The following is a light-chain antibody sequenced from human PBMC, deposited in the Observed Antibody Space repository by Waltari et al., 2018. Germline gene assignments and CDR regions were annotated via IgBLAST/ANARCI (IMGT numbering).Light chain of an antibody. J-gene: IGKJ1*01. CDR1: QSILYNANDKNY. CDR3: QQYDSRRT. V-gene: IGKV4-1*01. CDR2: WAS. Sequence: QSILYNANDKNYLAWYQQKPGQPPKLLIYWASTRESGVPDRFSGNGSGTDFTLTISSLQAEDVAVYYCQQYDSRRTFGQGTKVEI.